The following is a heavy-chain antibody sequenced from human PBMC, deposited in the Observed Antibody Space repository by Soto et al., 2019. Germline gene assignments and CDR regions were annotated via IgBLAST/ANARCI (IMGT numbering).Heavy chain of an antibody. CDR1: GFTFYNYA. CDR2: ISGGGDGT. Sequence: EVQLLESGGGLVRPGGSLRLSCAASGFTFYNYAMNWVRQAPGKGLEWVSTISGGGDGTYYADSVKGRFPISRDNSRNTVYTQMNSLSAEDTAVYYCAKKGLGSLATYCTTGDCHYAFDVWGQGTLVTVSS. V-gene: IGHV3-23*01. CDR3: AKKGLGSLATYCTTGDCHYAFDV. J-gene: IGHJ3*01. D-gene: IGHD2-8*01.